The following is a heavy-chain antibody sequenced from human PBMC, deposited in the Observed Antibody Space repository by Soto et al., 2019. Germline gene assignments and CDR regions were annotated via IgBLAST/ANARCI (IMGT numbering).Heavy chain of an antibody. CDR2: IKQDGSEK. D-gene: IGHD2-2*01. J-gene: IGHJ6*02. Sequence: GGSLGLSCAASGFTFSSYWMSWVRQAPRKGLEWVANIKQDGSEKYYVDSVKGRFTISRDNAKNSLYLQMNSLRAEDTAVYYCAREGGIVVVPAATYYYYGMDVWGQGTTVTVSS. CDR3: AREGGIVVVPAATYYYYGMDV. CDR1: GFTFSSYW. V-gene: IGHV3-7*05.